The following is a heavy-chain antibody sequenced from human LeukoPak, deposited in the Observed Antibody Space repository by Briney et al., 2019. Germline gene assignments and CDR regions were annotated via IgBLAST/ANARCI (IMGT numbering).Heavy chain of an antibody. CDR2: FTSRSRSI. D-gene: IGHD6-19*01. J-gene: IGHJ4*02. Sequence: GGSLRLSCAASGFTVSSNYMSWIRQAPGKGLEWVSSFTSRSRSIYYADSVKGRFTISRDNAKNSLFLQMNSLRVEDTAIYYCASDYIAVARNFWGQGTLVTVSS. V-gene: IGHV3-21*01. CDR3: ASDYIAVARNF. CDR1: GFTVSSNY.